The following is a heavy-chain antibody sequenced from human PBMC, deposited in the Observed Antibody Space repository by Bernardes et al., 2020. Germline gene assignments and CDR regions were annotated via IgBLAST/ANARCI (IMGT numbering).Heavy chain of an antibody. J-gene: IGHJ4*02. CDR3: ARTVDSGSVNFAY. Sequence: ASVKVSCKASGYTFTRKGINWVRQAPGQGLEWMGWISTDTGNPTYAQGFTERFVFSVDTSVSTAYLQINSLKADDSAVYFCARTVDSGSVNFAYWGQGTLVTVSS. CDR1: GYTFTRKG. CDR2: ISTDTGNP. V-gene: IGHV7-4-1*02. D-gene: IGHD1-26*01.